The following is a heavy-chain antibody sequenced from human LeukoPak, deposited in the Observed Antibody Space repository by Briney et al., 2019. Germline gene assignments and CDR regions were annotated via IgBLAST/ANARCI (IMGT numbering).Heavy chain of an antibody. V-gene: IGHV3-23*05. CDR3: AKNLLGSEAFSWYFDL. J-gene: IGHJ2*01. CDR1: GFTFSTYA. D-gene: IGHD1-26*01. Sequence: PGGSLRLSCEASGFTFSTYAMTWVRQAPGKGLEWVSSIGSDNKPHYSDSVKGRVTISRDNSKNTLYLQMHSLRAEDTAVYSCAKNLLGSEAFSWYFDLWGRGTQVTVSS. CDR2: IGSDNKP.